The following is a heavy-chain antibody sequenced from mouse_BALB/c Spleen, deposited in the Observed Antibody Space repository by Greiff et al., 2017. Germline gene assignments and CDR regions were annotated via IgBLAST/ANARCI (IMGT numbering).Heavy chain of an antibody. CDR1: GYTFTSYY. D-gene: IGHD2-1*01. CDR2: IYPGNVNT. V-gene: IGHV1S56*01. Sequence: QVQLQQSGPELVKPGASVRISCKASGYTFTSYYIHWVKQRPGQGLEWIGWIYPGNVNTKYNEKFKGKATLTADKSSSTAYMQLSSLTSEDSAVYFCARYPIYYGKRFAMDYWGQGTSVTVSS. J-gene: IGHJ4*01. CDR3: ARYPIYYGKRFAMDY.